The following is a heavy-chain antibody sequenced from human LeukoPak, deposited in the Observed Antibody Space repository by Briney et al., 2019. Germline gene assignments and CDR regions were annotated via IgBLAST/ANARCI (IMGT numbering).Heavy chain of an antibody. CDR3: ARHALYGDYADY. V-gene: IGHV4-39*01. CDR1: GGSISSSSYY. J-gene: IGHJ4*02. Sequence: SETLSLTCTVSGGSISSSSYYWGWIRQPPGNGLEWIGSIYYSGSTYYNPSLKSRVTISVDTSKNQFSLKLSSVTAADTAVYYCARHALYGDYADYWGQGTLVTVSS. D-gene: IGHD4-17*01. CDR2: IYYSGST.